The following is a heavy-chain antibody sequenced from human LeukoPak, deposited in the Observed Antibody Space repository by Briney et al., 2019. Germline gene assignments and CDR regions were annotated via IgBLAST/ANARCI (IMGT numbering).Heavy chain of an antibody. D-gene: IGHD4-17*01. Sequence: GGSLRLSCAASGFTVSSYYMSWVRQAPGKGLEWVSGIYSGGSTYYADSVKGRFTISRDNSKNTLYLQMNSLRAEDTAVYYCARFTYCDYRGGGYFDYWGQGTLVTVSS. CDR2: IYSGGST. CDR1: GFTVSSYY. J-gene: IGHJ4*02. CDR3: ARFTYCDYRGGGYFDY. V-gene: IGHV3-66*02.